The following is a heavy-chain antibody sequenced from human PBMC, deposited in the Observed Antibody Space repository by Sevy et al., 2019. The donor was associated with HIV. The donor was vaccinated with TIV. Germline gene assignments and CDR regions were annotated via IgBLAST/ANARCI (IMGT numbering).Heavy chain of an antibody. D-gene: IGHD2-15*01. Sequence: GALRLSCAASGFTFSSYWMHWVRQAPGKGLVWVSRINSDGSSTSYADSGKGRFTISRDNAKNTLYLQMNSLRAEDTAVYYCARVRRIGGSAFDIWGQGTMVTVSS. V-gene: IGHV3-74*01. CDR2: INSDGSST. CDR3: ARVRRIGGSAFDI. J-gene: IGHJ3*02. CDR1: GFTFSSYW.